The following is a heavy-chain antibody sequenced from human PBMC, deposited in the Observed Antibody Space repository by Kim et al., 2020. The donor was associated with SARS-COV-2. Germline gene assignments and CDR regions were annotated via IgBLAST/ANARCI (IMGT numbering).Heavy chain of an antibody. J-gene: IGHJ4*02. Sequence: SETLSLTCTVSGGSISSSSYYWGWIRQPPGKGLEWIGSIYYSGSTYYNPSLKSRVTISVDTSKNQFSLKLSSVTAADTAVYYCARHQVGATTIADYWGQGTLVTVSS. CDR3: ARHQVGATTIADY. V-gene: IGHV4-39*01. CDR1: GGSISSSSYY. CDR2: IYYSGST. D-gene: IGHD1-26*01.